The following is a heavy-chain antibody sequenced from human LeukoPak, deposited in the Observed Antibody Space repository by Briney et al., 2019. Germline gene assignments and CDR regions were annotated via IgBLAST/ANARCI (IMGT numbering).Heavy chain of an antibody. CDR3: VSGSYDGEDY. J-gene: IGHJ4*02. Sequence: PGGSLRLSCAASGFTFSNYGMHWVRQAPGKGLEWVAFIRDDGGKKYYAGSVKGRFTISRDNFKNTLYLQMNSLRAEDTAVYYCVSGSYDGEDYWGQGTLVTVSS. CDR1: GFTFSNYG. CDR2: IRDDGGKK. V-gene: IGHV3-30*02. D-gene: IGHD1-26*01.